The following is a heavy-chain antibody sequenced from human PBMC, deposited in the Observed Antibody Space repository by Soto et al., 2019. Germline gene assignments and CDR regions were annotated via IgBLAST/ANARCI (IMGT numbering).Heavy chain of an antibody. D-gene: IGHD3-16*01. CDR1: GYTFTNYG. V-gene: IGHV1-18*01. J-gene: IGHJ3*02. CDR3: ARDWSPFGAAVTYAFEI. Sequence: QVQLVQSGPEVKRPGASVKVSCKASGYTFTNYGISWVRQAPGQGLEWMGWISAYNGNTKYAPKVQGRVTMTTDASTTTYMELTSLRSDDTAQYYCARDWSPFGAAVTYAFEIWGQGTMVTVSS. CDR2: ISAYNGNT.